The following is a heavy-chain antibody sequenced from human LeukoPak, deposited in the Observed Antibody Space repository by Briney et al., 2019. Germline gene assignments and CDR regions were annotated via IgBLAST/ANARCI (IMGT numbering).Heavy chain of an antibody. V-gene: IGHV1-69*05. J-gene: IGHJ4*02. D-gene: IGHD3-22*01. Sequence: GASVKVSCKASRGTFSSYAISWVRQAPGQGLEWMGGIIPIFGTANYAQKFQGRVTITTDESTSTAYMELSSLRSEDTAVYYCARVGDSSGYYFDYWGQGTLVTVSS. CDR3: ARVGDSSGYYFDY. CDR1: RGTFSSYA. CDR2: IIPIFGTA.